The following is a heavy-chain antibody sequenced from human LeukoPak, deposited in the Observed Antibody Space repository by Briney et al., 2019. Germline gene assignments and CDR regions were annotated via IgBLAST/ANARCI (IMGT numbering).Heavy chain of an antibody. D-gene: IGHD5-12*01. CDR1: GGSISSSGYY. CDR2: FYYTGST. Sequence: TASETLSLTCIVSGGSISSSGYYWDWIRQPPGKGLEWIGNFYYTGSTYYNPSLKGRITISVDTSKNQFSLKLRSVTAADTAVYYCARQSRSGYGDYESAFDIWGQGTMVTVSS. V-gene: IGHV4-39*01. J-gene: IGHJ3*02. CDR3: ARQSRSGYGDYESAFDI.